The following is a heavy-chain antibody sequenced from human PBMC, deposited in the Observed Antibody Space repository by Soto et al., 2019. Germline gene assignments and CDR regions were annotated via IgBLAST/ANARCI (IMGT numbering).Heavy chain of an antibody. CDR1: GGSISSGGYY. CDR2: IYYSGST. V-gene: IGHV4-31*03. J-gene: IGHJ6*03. Sequence: SLTCTVSGGSISSGGYYWSWIRQHPGKGLEWIGYIYYSGSTYYNPSLKSRVTISVDTSKNQFSLKLSSVTAADTAVYYCARAGEDYYYYYMDVWGKGTTVTVSS. CDR3: ARAGEDYYYYYMDV. D-gene: IGHD2-21*01.